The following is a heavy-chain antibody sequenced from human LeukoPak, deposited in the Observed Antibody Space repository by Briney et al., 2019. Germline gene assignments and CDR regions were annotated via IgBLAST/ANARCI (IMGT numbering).Heavy chain of an antibody. CDR3: ARDYCSSTSCYRMFGY. V-gene: IGHV1-18*04. D-gene: IGHD2-2*02. Sequence: GASVNVSCKASGYTFTSYGISWVRQAPGQGLEWMGWISAYNGNTNYAQKLQGRVTMTTDTSTSTAYMELRSLRSDDTAVYYCARDYCSSTSCYRMFGYWGQGTLVTVSS. CDR2: ISAYNGNT. J-gene: IGHJ4*02. CDR1: GYTFTSYG.